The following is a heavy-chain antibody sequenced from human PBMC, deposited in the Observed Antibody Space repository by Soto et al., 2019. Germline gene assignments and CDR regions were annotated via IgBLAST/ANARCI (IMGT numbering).Heavy chain of an antibody. Sequence: PGGSLRLSCAASGFTFSDAWMNWVRQAPGKGLEWVGRIKSKTDGGTTDYGAPVKGRFTISRDDSKSMLYLQMNSLKTEDTAVYYCTTWSNYYGMDVWGQGTTVTVSS. CDR1: GFTFSDAW. V-gene: IGHV3-15*07. CDR3: TTWSNYYGMDV. CDR2: IKSKTDGGTT. J-gene: IGHJ6*02. D-gene: IGHD1-1*01.